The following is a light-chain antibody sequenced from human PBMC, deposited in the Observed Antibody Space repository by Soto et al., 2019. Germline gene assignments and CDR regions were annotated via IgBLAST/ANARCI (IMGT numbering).Light chain of an antibody. J-gene: IGKJ2*01. CDR1: QSVSNN. V-gene: IGKV3-15*01. Sequence: EVVMTQSPATLSVSPGDRATLSCRASQSVSNNLAWYQQKPGQAPRLLIYGASTGATGLPARFSASGSGTEFTLTFSSLQSEDFAVYYCQQHNNWPPYTFGQGTKLEIK. CDR2: GAS. CDR3: QQHNNWPPYT.